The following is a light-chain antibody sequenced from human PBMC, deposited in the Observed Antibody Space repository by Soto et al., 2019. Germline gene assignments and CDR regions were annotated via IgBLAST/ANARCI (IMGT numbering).Light chain of an antibody. CDR3: SRSHSTQYT. CDR2: AAS. V-gene: IGKV1-39*01. J-gene: IGKJ2*01. CDR1: QGIRNN. Sequence: DIQLTQPPSSLSTSVGDRVTITCRASQGIRNNLNWYQLKPRGAPKLLISAASSLQGGVPLRFSVSRSGTDFSLTINSLQRGHFATYYCSRSHSTQYTFDHGNSLEIK.